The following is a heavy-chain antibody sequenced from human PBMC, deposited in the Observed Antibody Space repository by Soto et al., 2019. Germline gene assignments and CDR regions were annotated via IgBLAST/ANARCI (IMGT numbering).Heavy chain of an antibody. V-gene: IGHV1-69*01. CDR1: GGTFSSHA. D-gene: IGHD3-16*01. J-gene: IGHJ6*02. CDR2: IIPFFKAT. Sequence: QVQLVQSGAEVKKPGSSVMVSCKASGGTFSSHAISWVRQAPGQGLEWMGGIIPFFKATNYAQKFQGRVTLTADDSTSTAYMDLYSLRSEDTAVYYCARDVPLNYYDGTFSYYAMDVWGQGTTVTVSS. CDR3: ARDVPLNYYDGTFSYYAMDV.